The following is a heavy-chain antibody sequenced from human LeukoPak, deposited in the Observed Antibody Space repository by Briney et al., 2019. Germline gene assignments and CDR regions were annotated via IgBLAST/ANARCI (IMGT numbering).Heavy chain of an antibody. J-gene: IGHJ4*02. CDR1: GFTVSSNY. Sequence: GGSLRLSCAASGFTVSSNYMSWVRQAPGKGLEWVSVIYSGGSTYYADSVKGRFTIYRDNSKNTLYLQMNSLRAEDTAVYYCARWGASYGTGFDYWGQGTLVTVSS. V-gene: IGHV3-66*01. D-gene: IGHD3-16*01. CDR2: IYSGGST. CDR3: ARWGASYGTGFDY.